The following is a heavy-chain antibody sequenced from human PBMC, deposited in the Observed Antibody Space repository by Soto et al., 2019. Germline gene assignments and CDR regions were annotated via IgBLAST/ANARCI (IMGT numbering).Heavy chain of an antibody. CDR1: GFTFSSYG. J-gene: IGHJ6*02. Sequence: GSLRLSCAASGFTFSSYGMHWVRQAPGKGLEWVAVISYDGSNKYYADSVKGRFTIYRDNSKNTLYLQINSLRAEDTAVYYCANTVAARPRPYYYYGMDVWGQGTTVTVSS. CDR3: ANTVAARPRPYYYYGMDV. CDR2: ISYDGSNK. D-gene: IGHD6-6*01. V-gene: IGHV3-30*18.